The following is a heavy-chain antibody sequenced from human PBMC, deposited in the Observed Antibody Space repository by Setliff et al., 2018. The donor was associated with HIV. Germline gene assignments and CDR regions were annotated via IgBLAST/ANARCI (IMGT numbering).Heavy chain of an antibody. CDR2: IKQDGSEE. CDR3: TMALYMDV. Sequence: PGESLTISCVASGFTFSRYWMSWVRQAPGKGLEWVANIKQDGSEEYYLDSVKGRFTISRDNAKNSLYLQMNRLRAEDTATYYCTMALYMDVWGKGTTVTVSS. D-gene: IGHD3-10*01. V-gene: IGHV3-7*03. J-gene: IGHJ6*03. CDR1: GFTFSRYW.